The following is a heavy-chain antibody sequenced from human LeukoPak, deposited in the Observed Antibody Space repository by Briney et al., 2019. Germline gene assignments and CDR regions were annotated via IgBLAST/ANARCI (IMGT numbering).Heavy chain of an antibody. CDR2: ISYSGST. D-gene: IGHD2-15*01. V-gene: IGHV4-59*03. J-gene: IGHJ3*02. CDR3: ANRWGGGSPYDAFDI. Sequence: PSETLPLTCTVSGVSISSYYWSWIRQPPGKGLEWIGYISYSGSTNYNPSLKSRVTMSVDTSTNQFSLKLTSVTAADAAVYYCANRWGGGSPYDAFDIWGQGTMVTVSS. CDR1: GVSISSYY.